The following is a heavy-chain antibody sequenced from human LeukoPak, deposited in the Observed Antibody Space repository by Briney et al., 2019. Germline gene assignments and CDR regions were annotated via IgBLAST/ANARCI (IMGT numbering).Heavy chain of an antibody. Sequence: PSETLSLTCAVYGGSFSGYYWSWIRQPPGKGLEWIGEINHSGSTNYNPSLKSRVTISVDTSKNQFSLKLSSVTAADTAVYYCARGGLRFLEWLHHNWFDPWGQGTLVTVSS. D-gene: IGHD3-3*01. CDR1: GGSFSGYY. CDR2: INHSGST. J-gene: IGHJ5*02. CDR3: ARGGLRFLEWLHHNWFDP. V-gene: IGHV4-34*01.